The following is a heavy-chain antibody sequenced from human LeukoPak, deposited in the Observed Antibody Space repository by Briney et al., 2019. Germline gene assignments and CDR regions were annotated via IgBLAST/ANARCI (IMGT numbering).Heavy chain of an antibody. CDR2: IKTKTDGGAA. J-gene: IGHJ6*03. V-gene: IGHV3-15*01. CDR1: RFTFSNAW. Sequence: PGGSLRLSCAASRFTFSNAWMSWVRQAPGKGLEWVGLIKTKTDGGAADYAAPVKGRFTISRDDSKNTVYLQMNSLKTEDTAVYYCTTYGQTAGYYMDVWSKGTTVTVSS. CDR3: TTYGQTAGYYMDV. D-gene: IGHD6-13*01.